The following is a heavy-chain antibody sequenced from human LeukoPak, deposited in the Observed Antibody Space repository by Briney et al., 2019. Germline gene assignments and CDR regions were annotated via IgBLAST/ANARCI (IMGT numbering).Heavy chain of an antibody. J-gene: IGHJ6*02. CDR2: IYHSGST. Sequence: RASQTLSLTCAVSGGSISSGGYSWSWIRQPPGKGLEWIGYIYHSGSTYYNPSLKSRVTISVDRSKNQFSLKLSSVTAADTAVYCCARELGSTGMDVWGQGTTVTVSS. CDR3: ARELGSTGMDV. V-gene: IGHV4-30-2*01. CDR1: GGSISSGGYS. D-gene: IGHD6-13*01.